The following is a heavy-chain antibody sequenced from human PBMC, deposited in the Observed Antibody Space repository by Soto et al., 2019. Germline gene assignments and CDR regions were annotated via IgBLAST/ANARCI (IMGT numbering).Heavy chain of an antibody. CDR1: GGSISGGGYY. J-gene: IGHJ4*02. Sequence: QVQLQESGPGLVKPSQTLSLTCTVSGGSISGGGYYWSWFRQHPGKGLEWFGYIYYSGSTYYNPSLKSRVTISVDTSKNQFSLKLSSVTAADTAVYYCARGGGLMHLFDYWGQGTLVTVSS. CDR2: IYYSGST. V-gene: IGHV4-31*03. D-gene: IGHD3-16*01. CDR3: ARGGGLMHLFDY.